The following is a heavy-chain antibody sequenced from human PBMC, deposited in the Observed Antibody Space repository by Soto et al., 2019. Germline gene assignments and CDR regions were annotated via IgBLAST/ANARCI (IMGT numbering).Heavy chain of an antibody. CDR1: GGTFSSYA. D-gene: IGHD2-21*02. CDR3: ARNAVVTPGYYYGMDV. J-gene: IGHJ6*02. V-gene: IGHV1-69*01. CDR2: IIPICGTA. Sequence: QVQLVQSGAEVKKPGSSVKVSCKASGGTFSSYAISWVRQAPGQGLEWTGGIIPICGTANYAQKFQGRVTITADESTSTAYMELSSLRSEDTAVYYCARNAVVTPGYYYGMDVWGQGTTVTVSS.